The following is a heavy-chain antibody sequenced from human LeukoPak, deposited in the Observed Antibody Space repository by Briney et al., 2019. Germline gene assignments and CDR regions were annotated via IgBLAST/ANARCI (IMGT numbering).Heavy chain of an antibody. D-gene: IGHD1-1*01. J-gene: IGHJ4*02. CDR1: GFTFSTYR. CDR2: IYYDGSNI. Sequence: PGGSLRLSCAASGFTFSTYRMNWVRQAPGKGLEWVAFIYYDGSNIYYADYVKGRFTISRDISKNTLYLQMASLRAEDTAIYYCARDWKTNSFDYWGQGTLVTVSS. CDR3: ARDWKTNSFDY. V-gene: IGHV3-33*08.